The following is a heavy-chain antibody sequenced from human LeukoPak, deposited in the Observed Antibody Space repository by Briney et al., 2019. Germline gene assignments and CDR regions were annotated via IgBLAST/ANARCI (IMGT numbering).Heavy chain of an antibody. CDR2: ISSSGTTI. Sequence: QAGGSLRLSCAASGLTFSSYEMSWLGQAPEKGLEWVSYISSSGTTIYYADSVRGRFTNARDNAKNSLYLRMNSLRAFDTAVYYCATGSYGDYFFVFWGQGTLVTVSS. J-gene: IGHJ4*02. CDR3: ATGSYGDYFFVF. V-gene: IGHV3-48*03. CDR1: GLTFSSYE. D-gene: IGHD4-17*01.